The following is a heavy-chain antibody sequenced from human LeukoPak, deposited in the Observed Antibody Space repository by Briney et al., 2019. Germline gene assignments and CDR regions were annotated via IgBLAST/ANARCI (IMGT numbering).Heavy chain of an antibody. CDR1: GFPFSTYW. J-gene: IGHJ4*02. D-gene: IGHD6-19*01. CDR3: ARALRQWLVLPLDY. CDR2: IKQDGSDK. Sequence: PGGSLRLSCAVSGFPFSTYWMHWVRQAPGKGLEWVANIKQDGSDKFYVDSVKGRFTISRDNTKNSLYLQMNSLRAEDTAVYYCARALRQWLVLPLDYWGQGTLVTVSS. V-gene: IGHV3-7*01.